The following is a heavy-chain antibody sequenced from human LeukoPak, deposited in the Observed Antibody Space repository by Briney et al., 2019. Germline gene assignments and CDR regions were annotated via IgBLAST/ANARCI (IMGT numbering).Heavy chain of an antibody. Sequence: ASVTVSCKASGYTFTGYYMHWVRQAPGQGLEWMGWINPNSGGTNYAQKFQGRVTMTRDTSISTAYMELSRLRSDDTAVYYCARIKVPAAIGYFDYWGQGTLVTVSS. J-gene: IGHJ4*02. CDR3: ARIKVPAAIGYFDY. D-gene: IGHD2-2*02. V-gene: IGHV1-2*02. CDR1: GYTFTGYY. CDR2: INPNSGGT.